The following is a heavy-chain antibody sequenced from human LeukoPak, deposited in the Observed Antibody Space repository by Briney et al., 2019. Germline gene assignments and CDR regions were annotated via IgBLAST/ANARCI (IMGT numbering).Heavy chain of an antibody. CDR3: ARSSGSGWSN. J-gene: IGHJ4*02. CDR2: IYYSGST. V-gene: IGHV4-31*03. CDR1: SGSISSGGYY. Sequence: PSETLSLTCTVSSGSISSGGYYWSWIRQHPGKGLEWIGYIYYSGSTYYNPSLKSRVTISVDTSKNQFSLKLSSVTAADSAVYYCARSSGSGWSNWGQGTLVTVSS. D-gene: IGHD6-13*01.